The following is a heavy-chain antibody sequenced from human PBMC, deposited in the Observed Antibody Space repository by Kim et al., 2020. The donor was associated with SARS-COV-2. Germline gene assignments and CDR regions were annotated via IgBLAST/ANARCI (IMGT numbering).Heavy chain of an antibody. CDR2: IKEDGSEK. J-gene: IGHJ4*02. CDR1: GFVFRTYW. D-gene: IGHD6-19*01. Sequence: GSLRLSCAASGFVFRTYWMTWVRQAPGRGLEWVANIKEDGSEKYYVDSLKGRFTISRDNAKNSLYLQMDSLRADDTAVYYCARATSGWSPGDSWGQGTLVTVSS. CDR3: ARATSGWSPGDS. V-gene: IGHV3-7*04.